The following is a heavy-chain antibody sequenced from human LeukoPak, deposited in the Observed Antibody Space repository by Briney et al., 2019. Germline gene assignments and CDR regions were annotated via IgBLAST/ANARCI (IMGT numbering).Heavy chain of an antibody. Sequence: GGSLRLSCAASGFTFSSYAMHWVRQAPGKGLEWVAVISYDGSNKYYADSVKGRFTISRDNSKNTLCLQMNSLRAEDTAVYYCASGSVVGAMDYWGQGTLVTVSS. V-gene: IGHV3-30*04. CDR1: GFTFSSYA. CDR3: ASGSVVGAMDY. CDR2: ISYDGSNK. D-gene: IGHD1-26*01. J-gene: IGHJ4*02.